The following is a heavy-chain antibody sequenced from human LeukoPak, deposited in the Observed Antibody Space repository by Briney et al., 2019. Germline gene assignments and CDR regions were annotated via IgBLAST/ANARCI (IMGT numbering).Heavy chain of an antibody. J-gene: IGHJ4*02. CDR3: ATGIPSITMVRGVINADY. Sequence: GASVKVSCKVSGYTLTELSMHWVRQAPGKGLEWMGGFDPEDGETIYAQKFQGRVTMTEDTSTDTAYMELSGLRSEDTAVYYCATGIPSITMVRGVINADYWGQGTLVTVSS. V-gene: IGHV1-24*01. CDR2: FDPEDGET. D-gene: IGHD3-10*01. CDR1: GYTLTELS.